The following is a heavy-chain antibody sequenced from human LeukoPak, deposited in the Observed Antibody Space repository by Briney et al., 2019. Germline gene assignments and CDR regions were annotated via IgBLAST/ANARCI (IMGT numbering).Heavy chain of an antibody. CDR2: ISSSSSYI. CDR3: ASRTTVTTPFDY. D-gene: IGHD4-17*01. V-gene: IGHV3-21*01. J-gene: IGHJ4*02. Sequence: GGSLRLSCAASGFTFSSYSMNWVRQAPGKGLEWVSSISSSSSYIYYADSVKGRFTISRDNAKNSLYLQMNSLRAEDTAVYYCASRTTVTTPFDYWGQGTLVTVSS. CDR1: GFTFSSYS.